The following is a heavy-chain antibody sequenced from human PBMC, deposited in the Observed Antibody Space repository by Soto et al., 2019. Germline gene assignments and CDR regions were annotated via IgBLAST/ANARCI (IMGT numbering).Heavy chain of an antibody. D-gene: IGHD4-17*01. CDR3: ARDGRTTVVTPYYYYGMDV. Sequence: QVQLVQSGAAVKKPGSSVKVSCKASGGTFSSYTLSWVRQAPGHGLEWMGRIIPILGIANYAQKFQGRVTITADKSTSTAYMELGSLRSEDTAVYYCARDGRTTVVTPYYYYGMDVWGQGTTVTVSS. CDR1: GGTFSSYT. J-gene: IGHJ6*02. V-gene: IGHV1-69*08. CDR2: IIPILGIA.